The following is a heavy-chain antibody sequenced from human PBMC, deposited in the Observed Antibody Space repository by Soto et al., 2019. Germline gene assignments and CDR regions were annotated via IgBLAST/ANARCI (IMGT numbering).Heavy chain of an antibody. V-gene: IGHV1-18*01. CDR3: ARDMGMWELYVY. Sequence: GTSVKVSCKDSGYSFTNNDVSWVRQATGQGLEWMGWMNPGSGDTNYAQKLQGRVTMTTDTSTSTAYMELRSLRSDDTAVYYCARDMGMWELYVYWGQGTLVTVSS. CDR1: GYSFTNND. D-gene: IGHD1-26*01. CDR2: MNPGSGDT. J-gene: IGHJ4*02.